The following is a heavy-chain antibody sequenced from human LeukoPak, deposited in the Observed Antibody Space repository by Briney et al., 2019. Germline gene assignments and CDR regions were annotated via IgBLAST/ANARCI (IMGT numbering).Heavy chain of an antibody. Sequence: GGSLRLSCAASGFTFSSYWMSWVRQAPGKGLEWVANVKQDGSEKYYVDSVKGRFTISRDNAKNSLYLQMSSLRAEDTAVYYCARDRGYCSGGSCYPFDYWGQGTLVTVSS. CDR2: VKQDGSEK. V-gene: IGHV3-7*01. D-gene: IGHD2-15*01. J-gene: IGHJ4*02. CDR1: GFTFSSYW. CDR3: ARDRGYCSGGSCYPFDY.